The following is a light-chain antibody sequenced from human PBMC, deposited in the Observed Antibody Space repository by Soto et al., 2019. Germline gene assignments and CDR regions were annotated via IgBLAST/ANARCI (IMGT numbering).Light chain of an antibody. CDR1: QSVSSSY. V-gene: IGKV3-20*01. CDR2: GAS. CDR3: QKYGSSPLT. J-gene: IGKJ1*01. Sequence: EVVLTQSPGTLSLSPGERATLSCRASQSVSSSYLAWYQQKPGQAPRLLIYGASSRATGIPDRFSGSGSGTDFTLTISRLEPEDFAVYYCQKYGSSPLTFGQGTKGEIK.